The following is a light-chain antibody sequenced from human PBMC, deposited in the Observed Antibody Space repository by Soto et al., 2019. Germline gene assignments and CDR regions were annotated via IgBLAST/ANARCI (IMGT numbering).Light chain of an antibody. Sequence: IMLTQSPPSLSLFPGERATLSCRASQSVSSYLAWYQQKPGQAPRLLIYDVSTRATGIPARFSGSGSRTDFILTISSLEPEDFAVYYCQQRSNWHITFGQGTLLEV. CDR3: QQRSNWHIT. V-gene: IGKV3-11*01. J-gene: IGKJ5*01. CDR1: QSVSSY. CDR2: DVS.